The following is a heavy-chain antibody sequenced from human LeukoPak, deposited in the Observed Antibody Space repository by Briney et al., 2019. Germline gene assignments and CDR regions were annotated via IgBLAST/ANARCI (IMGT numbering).Heavy chain of an antibody. CDR1: GFTFSSYS. V-gene: IGHV3-21*01. J-gene: IGHJ4*02. CDR2: ISSSSSYI. D-gene: IGHD6-19*01. Sequence: GGSLRLSCAASGFTFSSYSMNWVRQAPGKGLEWVSSISSSSSYIYYADSVKGRFTISRDNAKNSLYLQMNSLRAEDTAVYYCARDESGWYLKNVYFDYWGQGTLVTVSS. CDR3: ARDESGWYLKNVYFDY.